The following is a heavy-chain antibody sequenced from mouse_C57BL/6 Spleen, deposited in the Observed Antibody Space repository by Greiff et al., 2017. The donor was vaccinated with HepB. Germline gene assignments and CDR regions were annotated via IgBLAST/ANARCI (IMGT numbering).Heavy chain of an antibody. CDR3: AKRGYDGGENYAMDY. D-gene: IGHD2-2*01. CDR1: GFSLTSYG. CDR2: IWGGGST. Sequence: VQLQESGPGLVAPSQSLSITCTVSGFSLTSYGVDWVRQPPGKGLEWLGVIWGGGSTNYNSALMSRLSISQGNSKSQVFLKMKSLQTDDTAMYYCAKRGYDGGENYAMDYWGQGTSVTVSS. V-gene: IGHV2-9*01. J-gene: IGHJ4*01.